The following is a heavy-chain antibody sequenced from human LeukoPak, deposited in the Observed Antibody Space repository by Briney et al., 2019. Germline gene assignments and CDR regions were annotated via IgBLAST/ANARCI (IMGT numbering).Heavy chain of an antibody. D-gene: IGHD1-7*01. CDR3: ARHQTTKSGFLYYFDY. CDR1: GGSITSSSYY. Sequence: PSETLSLTCTVSGGSITSSSYYWGWIRQPPGKGLEWIGSIYYSGSTHYNPSLRSRVTTLVDTSKKHFSLKLSSVTAADTAVYYCARHQTTKSGFLYYFDYWGQGTLVTVSS. V-gene: IGHV4-39*01. CDR2: IYYSGST. J-gene: IGHJ4*02.